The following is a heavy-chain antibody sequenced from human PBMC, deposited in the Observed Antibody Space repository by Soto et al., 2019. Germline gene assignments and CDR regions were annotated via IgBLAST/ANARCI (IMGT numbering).Heavy chain of an antibody. Sequence: QVQLVASGGGVVQPGRPLRLSCGTSGFTFSSYGMHWVRQAPGKGLEWVALIYYDGSEKYYADSVKGRFTISRDYSTNTLYLQMSTLRVEDTGVYYCARDRSSGYSTGWHTSLDYWGRGTRVTVSS. CDR1: GFTFSSYG. D-gene: IGHD6-19*01. J-gene: IGHJ4*02. V-gene: IGHV3-33*01. CDR3: ARDRSSGYSTGWHTSLDY. CDR2: IYYDGSEK.